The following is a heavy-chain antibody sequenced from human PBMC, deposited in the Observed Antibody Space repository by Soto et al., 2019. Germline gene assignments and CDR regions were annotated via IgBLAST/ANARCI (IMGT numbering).Heavy chain of an antibody. CDR2: ISYDGSNK. V-gene: IGHV3-30*18. D-gene: IGHD2-8*01. CDR3: AKTHVLMVYAGNYYGMDV. CDR1: GFTFSSYG. Sequence: PGGSLRLSCAASGFTFSSYGMHWVRQAPGKGLEWVAVISYDGSNKYYADSVKGRFTISRDNSKNTLYLQMNSLRAEDTAVYYCAKTHVLMVYAGNYYGMDVWGQGTTVTVSS. J-gene: IGHJ6*02.